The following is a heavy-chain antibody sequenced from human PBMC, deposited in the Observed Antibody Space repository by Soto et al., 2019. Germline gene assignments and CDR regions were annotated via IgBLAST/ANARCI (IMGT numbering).Heavy chain of an antibody. Sequence: QVQLVQSGAEVKKPGSSVKVSCKASGGTFSSYAISWVRQAPGQGLEWMGGIIPIFGTANYAQKFQGRVTITADESTSTAYMELSSMRSEDTAVYYCSLSIVVVPAAAIFDYWGQGTLVTVSS. V-gene: IGHV1-69*01. CDR3: SLSIVVVPAAAIFDY. CDR1: GGTFSSYA. CDR2: IIPIFGTA. J-gene: IGHJ4*02. D-gene: IGHD2-2*01.